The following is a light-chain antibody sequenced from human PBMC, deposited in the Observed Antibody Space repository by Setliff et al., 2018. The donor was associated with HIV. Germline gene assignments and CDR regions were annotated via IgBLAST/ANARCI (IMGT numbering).Light chain of an antibody. J-gene: IGLJ2*01. V-gene: IGLV2-14*01. CDR1: SSDVGGYNY. CDR3: SSYASSRTL. Sequence: QSVLTQPASVSGSPGQSITISCTGTSSDVGGYNYVSWYQQHPGKAPKLMIYEVSNRPSGVSNRFSGSKSDNTASLTISGLQAEDEADYYCSSYASSRTLFGGGTKVTVL. CDR2: EVS.